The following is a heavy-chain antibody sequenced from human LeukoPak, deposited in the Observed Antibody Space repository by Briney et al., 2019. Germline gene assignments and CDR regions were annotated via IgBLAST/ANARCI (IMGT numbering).Heavy chain of an antibody. D-gene: IGHD3-22*01. V-gene: IGHV3-9*01. J-gene: IGHJ4*02. CDR2: ISWNSGSI. Sequence: PGGSLRLSCAASGFTFDDYAMHWVRQAPGKGLEWVSGISWNSGSIGYTDSVKGRFTISRDNAKNSLYLQMNSLRAEDTAVYYCATRTYYYDSSGYYPDYWGQGTLVTVSS. CDR3: ATRTYYYDSSGYYPDY. CDR1: GFTFDDYA.